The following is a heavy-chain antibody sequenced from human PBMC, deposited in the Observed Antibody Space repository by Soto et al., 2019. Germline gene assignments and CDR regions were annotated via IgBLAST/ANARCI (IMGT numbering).Heavy chain of an antibody. V-gene: IGHV4-59*12. CDR3: ARDPAP. CDR1: GGSISGYY. CDR2: MYNTGST. J-gene: IGHJ5*02. Sequence: PSETLSLTCTVSGGSISGYYWSWIRQPPGKVLEWIGYMYNTGSTVYNPSFKSRVTISVDTSKNQFSLKLTSVTAADTAVYYCARDPAPWGQGTLVTVSS.